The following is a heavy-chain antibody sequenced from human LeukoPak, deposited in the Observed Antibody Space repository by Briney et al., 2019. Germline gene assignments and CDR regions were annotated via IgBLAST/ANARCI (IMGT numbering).Heavy chain of an antibody. D-gene: IGHD5-18*01. V-gene: IGHV3-23*01. J-gene: IGHJ4*02. CDR3: AKVGLVGIQLWFDY. Sequence: GGSQRLSCAGSGFTFSSYAMSWVRQAPGKGLEWVSAISGSGGNTYYADSVDSVKGRFPISRDNSKNTLYLQMNSLRAEDTAVYYCAKVGLVGIQLWFDYWGQGTLVTVSS. CDR1: GFTFSSYA. CDR2: ISGSGGNT.